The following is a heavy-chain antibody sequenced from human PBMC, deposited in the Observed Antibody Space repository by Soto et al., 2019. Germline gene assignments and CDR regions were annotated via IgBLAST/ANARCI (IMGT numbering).Heavy chain of an antibody. J-gene: IGHJ5*01. V-gene: IGHV4-38-2*01. CDR3: ASSLGSGNYYNIPAS. Sequence: SETLSLTCAVSGYSISSNYYWGWIRQPPGKGLEWIGSVYHTGRTFYSPSHKSRVTILPDMSKNHFSLTLTSVTAADTAVYYCASSLGSGNYYNIPASWGQGILVTVSS. D-gene: IGHD3-10*01. CDR1: GYSISSNYY. CDR2: VYHTGRT.